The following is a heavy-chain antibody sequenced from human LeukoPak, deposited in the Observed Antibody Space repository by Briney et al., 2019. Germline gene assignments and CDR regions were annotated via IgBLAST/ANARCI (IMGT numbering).Heavy chain of an antibody. D-gene: IGHD2-2*02. CDR2: ISYDGSNK. Sequence: PGGSLRLSCAASGFTFSSYGMHWVRQAPGKGLEWVAVISYDGSNKYYADSVKGRFTISRDNSKNTLYLQMNSLRAEDTAVYYCAKDAYCSSTSCYIFSYYYYGMDVWGQGTTVTVSS. V-gene: IGHV3-30*18. CDR1: GFTFSSYG. J-gene: IGHJ6*02. CDR3: AKDAYCSSTSCYIFSYYYYGMDV.